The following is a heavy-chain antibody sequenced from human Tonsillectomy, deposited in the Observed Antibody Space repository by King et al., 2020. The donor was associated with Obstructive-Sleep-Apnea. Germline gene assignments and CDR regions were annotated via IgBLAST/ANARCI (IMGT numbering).Heavy chain of an antibody. Sequence: VQLVESGGGLVQPGGSLRLSCAASGFTFSIHAMSWVRQAPGKGLEWVTAITGSGGSTYYADSVKGRFTISRDNSKNTLYVQMNSLRADDTAVYYCARDKFYYDSSGPSRYFDLWGRGTLVTVSS. D-gene: IGHD3-22*01. V-gene: IGHV3-23*04. J-gene: IGHJ2*01. CDR1: GFTFSIHA. CDR3: ARDKFYYDSSGPSRYFDL. CDR2: ITGSGGST.